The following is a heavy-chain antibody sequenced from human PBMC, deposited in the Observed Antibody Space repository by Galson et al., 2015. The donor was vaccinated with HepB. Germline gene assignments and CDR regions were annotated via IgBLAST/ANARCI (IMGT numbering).Heavy chain of an antibody. J-gene: IGHJ3*02. CDR3: AKRWSRSWYTGDAFDI. Sequence: SLRLSCAASGFTFSSYAMSWVRQAPGKGLEWVSAISGSGGSTYYADSVKGRFTISRDNSKNTLYLQMSSLRAEDTAVYYCAKRWSRSWYTGDAFDIWGQGTMVTVSS. V-gene: IGHV3-23*01. D-gene: IGHD6-13*01. CDR2: ISGSGGST. CDR1: GFTFSSYA.